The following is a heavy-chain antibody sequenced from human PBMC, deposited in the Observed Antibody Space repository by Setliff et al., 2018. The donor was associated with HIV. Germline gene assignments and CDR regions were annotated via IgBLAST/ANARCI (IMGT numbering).Heavy chain of an antibody. Sequence: GESLKISCKGSGYSVTSYWIGWVRQMPGKGLEWMGIIYPGDSDTRYSPSFQGQVTISADKSISTAYLQWSSLKASDTAMYYCARGNYDILTGYIGYYDYWGQGTLVTVSS. V-gene: IGHV5-51*01. CDR3: ARGNYDILTGYIGYYDY. D-gene: IGHD3-9*01. CDR1: GYSVTSYW. CDR2: IYPGDSDT. J-gene: IGHJ4*02.